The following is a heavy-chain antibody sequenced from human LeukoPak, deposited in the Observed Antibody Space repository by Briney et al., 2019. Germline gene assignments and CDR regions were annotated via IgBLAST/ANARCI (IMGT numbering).Heavy chain of an antibody. Sequence: PGRSLRLSCAASGFIFSSYGMHWVRQAPGKGLEWVAIILNDGSQEKYADSVKGRFTISRDNSKNTLFLQMNSLRAEDTAVYYCARDDALGDNALDIWGQGTMVTVSS. D-gene: IGHD3-16*01. CDR3: ARDDALGDNALDI. CDR1: GFIFSSYG. V-gene: IGHV3-33*01. J-gene: IGHJ3*02. CDR2: ILNDGSQE.